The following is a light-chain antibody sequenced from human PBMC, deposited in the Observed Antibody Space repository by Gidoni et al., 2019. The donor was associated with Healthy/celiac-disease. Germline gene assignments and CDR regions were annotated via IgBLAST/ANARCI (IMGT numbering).Light chain of an antibody. CDR3: QQNYSYPWR. V-gene: IGKV1-5*03. Sequence: DIQMTQSPSTLSASVGDRVTITCRASQSIRSWLEWYQQKPGKAPKLLIYRASSLESGVPSRFSGSGSGTDFTLTISSLQPDDFATYYCQQNYSYPWRFGQGTKVEIK. CDR2: RAS. CDR1: QSIRSW. J-gene: IGKJ1*01.